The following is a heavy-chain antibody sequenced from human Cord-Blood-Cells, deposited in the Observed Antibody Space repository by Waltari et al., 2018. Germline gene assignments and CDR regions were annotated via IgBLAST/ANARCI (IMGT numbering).Heavy chain of an antibody. CDR2: IYPGNSDT. V-gene: IGHV5-51*01. CDR3: ARRDLPNWFDP. CDR1: GYSFTSYW. Sequence: EVQLVQSGAEVKKPGESLKISCKGSGYSFTSYWIGWVGQMPGKGREWMGIIYPGNSDTGYSPSFQGQGTISADKAISTSYLQWSSLKASDTAMYYCARRDLPNWFDPWGQGTLVTVSS. D-gene: IGHD3-3*01. J-gene: IGHJ5*02.